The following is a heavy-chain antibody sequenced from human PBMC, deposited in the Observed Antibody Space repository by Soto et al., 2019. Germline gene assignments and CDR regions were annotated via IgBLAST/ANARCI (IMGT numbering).Heavy chain of an antibody. CDR2: MSIDGSKE. CDR3: AKEIRRSQFDY. J-gene: IGHJ4*02. V-gene: IGHV3-30*18. D-gene: IGHD1-26*01. CDR1: GFSFSTYN. Sequence: QVQLVESGGGVVQPGRSLRLTCAASGFSFSTYNIQWLRQAPGKGLEWVAVMSIDGSKEYYRDSVKGRFTVSRDNSKNTLYLQMNSLRPEDTAVYYCAKEIRRSQFDYWGRGTLVTVSS.